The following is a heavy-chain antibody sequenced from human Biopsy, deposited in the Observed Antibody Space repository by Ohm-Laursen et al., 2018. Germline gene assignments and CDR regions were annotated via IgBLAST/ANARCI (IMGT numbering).Heavy chain of an antibody. CDR3: ARESALAGDFDS. J-gene: IGHJ4*02. D-gene: IGHD6-19*01. CDR1: GDSISSYY. Sequence: ETLSLTCSVSGDSISSYYWSWIRQPSGKALEWIGYISNIGSTNYNPSLKSRVTISVDTSKNHFSLKLTSVTAADTAVYYCARESALAGDFDSWGQGTLVTVSS. CDR2: ISNIGST. V-gene: IGHV4-59*01.